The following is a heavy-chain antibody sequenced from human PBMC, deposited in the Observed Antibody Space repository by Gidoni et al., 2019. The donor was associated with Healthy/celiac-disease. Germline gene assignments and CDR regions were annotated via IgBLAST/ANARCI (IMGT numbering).Heavy chain of an antibody. J-gene: IGHJ5*02. CDR3: ARDFVVQVPRFDT. D-gene: IGHD2-2*01. V-gene: IGHV3-48*03. CDR2: ISSSGSTI. CDR1: GVTFSSYE. Sequence: EAQLVESGGGWVQHGGSLRLSCAASGVTFSSYEMNWVRQAPGEGLEVVSDISSSGSTIYYADSVKGRFTISRDNAKNSLYLQMNSLRAEDTAVYYCARDFVVQVPRFDTWGQGTLVTVSS.